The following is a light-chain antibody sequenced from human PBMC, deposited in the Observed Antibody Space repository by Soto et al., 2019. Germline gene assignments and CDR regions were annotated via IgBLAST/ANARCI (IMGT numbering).Light chain of an antibody. J-gene: IGKJ1*01. Sequence: DIQMTQSPSTLSASVGDRVTITCRASQSISSWLAWYQQNPGKAPKLLIYDASSLESGVPSRFSGSGSGTEFSLTISSLQPHEFATDSFHQYNSYPCTFGQGTKVEIK. CDR1: QSISSW. CDR3: HQYNSYPCT. CDR2: DAS. V-gene: IGKV1-5*01.